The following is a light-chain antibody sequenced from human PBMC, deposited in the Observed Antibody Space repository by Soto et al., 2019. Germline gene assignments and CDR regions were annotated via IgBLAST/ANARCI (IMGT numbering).Light chain of an antibody. V-gene: IGKV3-15*01. Sequence: VVLTQSPATLSVSPGETVTLSCRASHNIRNNLAWYQHKPGQAPRLLISYASSGATGVPGRFSGSGSGTEFALTISSLQSEDSAVYYCQHFYNWPVNFGGGTKV. J-gene: IGKJ4*01. CDR2: YAS. CDR1: HNIRNN. CDR3: QHFYNWPVN.